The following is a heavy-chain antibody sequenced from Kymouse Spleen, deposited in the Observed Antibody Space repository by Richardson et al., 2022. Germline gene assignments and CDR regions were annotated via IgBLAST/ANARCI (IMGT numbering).Heavy chain of an antibody. CDR1: GFTFDDYA. CDR2: ISWNSGSI. Sequence: EVQLVESGGGLVQPGRSLRLSCAASGFTFDDYAMHWVRQAPGKGLEWVSGISWNSGSIGYADSVKGRFTISRDNAKNSLYLQMNSLRAEDTALYYCAKDMGQLAESMDVWGQGTTVTVSS. J-gene: IGHJ6*02. CDR3: AKDMGQLAESMDV. V-gene: IGHV3-9*01. D-gene: IGHD6-6*01.